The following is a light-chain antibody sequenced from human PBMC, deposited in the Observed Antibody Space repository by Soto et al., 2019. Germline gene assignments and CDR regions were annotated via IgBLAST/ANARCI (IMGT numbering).Light chain of an antibody. CDR3: SSYTSSSTRV. J-gene: IGLJ1*01. CDR2: EVS. Sequence: QPVLTQPASVSGSTGQSITISCTGTSSDVGAYDYVSWYQQHPDKAPKLMIYEVSNRPSGVSNRFSGSKSVNTATLTISGLQADDEADYYCSSYTSSSTRVFGTGTKVTVL. CDR1: SSDVGAYDY. V-gene: IGLV2-14*03.